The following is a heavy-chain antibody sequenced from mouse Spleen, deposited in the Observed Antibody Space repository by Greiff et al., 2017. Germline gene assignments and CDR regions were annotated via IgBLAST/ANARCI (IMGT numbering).Heavy chain of an antibody. V-gene: IGHV1-59*01. CDR1: GYTFTSYW. Sequence: VQLKQPGAELVRPGTSVKLSCKASGYTFTSYWMHWVKQRPGQGLEWIGVIDPSDSYTNYNQKFKGKATLTVDTSSSTAYMQLSSLTSEDSAVYYCARGGYGYDRYYYAMDYWGNGTSVTVSS. D-gene: IGHD2-2*01. CDR3: ARGGYGYDRYYYAMDY. CDR2: IDPSDSYT. J-gene: IGHJ4*01.